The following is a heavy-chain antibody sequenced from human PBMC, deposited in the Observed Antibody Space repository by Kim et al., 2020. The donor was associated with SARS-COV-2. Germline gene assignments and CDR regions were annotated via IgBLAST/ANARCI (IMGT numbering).Heavy chain of an antibody. CDR1: GFTFSSYE. CDR3: ARDGSSSWYDYGMDV. Sequence: GGSLRLSCAASGFTFSSYEMNWVRQAPGKGLEWVSYISSSGSTIYYADSVKGRFTISRDNAKNSLYLQMNSLRAEDTAVYYCARDGSSSWYDYGMDVWGQGTTVTVSS. D-gene: IGHD6-13*01. CDR2: ISSSGSTI. J-gene: IGHJ6*02. V-gene: IGHV3-48*03.